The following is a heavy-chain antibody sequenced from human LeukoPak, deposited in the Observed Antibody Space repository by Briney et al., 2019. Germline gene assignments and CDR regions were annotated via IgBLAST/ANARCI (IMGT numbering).Heavy chain of an antibody. V-gene: IGHV3-66*04. Sequence: PGGSLRLSCAASGFTFSSYAMSWVRQAPGKGLEWVSVIYSGGSTYYADSVKGRFTISRDNSKNTLYLQMNSLRAEDTAVYYCARHSLAAAGTVDYWGQGTLVTVSS. CDR2: IYSGGST. D-gene: IGHD6-13*01. CDR3: ARHSLAAAGTVDY. J-gene: IGHJ4*02. CDR1: GFTFSSYA.